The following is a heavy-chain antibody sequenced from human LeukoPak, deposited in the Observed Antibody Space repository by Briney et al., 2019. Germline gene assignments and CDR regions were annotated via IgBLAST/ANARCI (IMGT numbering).Heavy chain of an antibody. CDR2: IYYSGST. D-gene: IGHD1-14*01. CDR1: GGSISSSSYY. V-gene: IGHV4-39*07. J-gene: IGHJ6*02. Sequence: PSETLSLTCTVSGGSISSSSYYWGWIRQPPGKGLEWIGSIYYSGSTNYNPSLKSRVTISVDTSKNQFSLKLSSVTAADTAVYYCARGRRVLYYYGMDVWGQGTTVTVSS. CDR3: ARGRRVLYYYGMDV.